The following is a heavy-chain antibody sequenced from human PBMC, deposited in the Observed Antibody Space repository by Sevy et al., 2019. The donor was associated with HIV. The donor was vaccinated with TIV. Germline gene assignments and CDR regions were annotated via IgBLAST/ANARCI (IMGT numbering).Heavy chain of an antibody. J-gene: IGHJ1*01. CDR3: ATILPAGVPAEYFQH. CDR2: INQGGSQE. CDR1: GLTFSSYW. Sequence: GGSLRLSCAASGLTFSSYWRTWVRQAPGKGLEWVANINQGGSQEYYVDSVKGRFTISRDNAKNSLYLQINSLRAEDTAVYYCATILPAGVPAEYFQHWGQGTLVTVSS. V-gene: IGHV3-7*01. D-gene: IGHD2-2*01.